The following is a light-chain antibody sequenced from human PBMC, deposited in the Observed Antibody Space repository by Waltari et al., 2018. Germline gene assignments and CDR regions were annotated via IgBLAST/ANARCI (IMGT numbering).Light chain of an antibody. CDR2: YDS. V-gene: IGLV3-21*04. CDR3: QVWDYDTAHLV. J-gene: IGLJ3*02. CDR1: NIGAKS. Sequence: SCVLTQPPSVSVAPGKTARIACGGNNIGAKSVHWYQERPGQAPVLIIYYDSVRPSGIPERFSGSNSGNTATLTISRVEAGDEADYYCQVWDYDTAHLVFGGGTTLTVV.